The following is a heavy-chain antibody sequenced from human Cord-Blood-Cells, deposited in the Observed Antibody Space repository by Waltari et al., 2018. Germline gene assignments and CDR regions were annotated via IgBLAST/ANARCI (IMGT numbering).Heavy chain of an antibody. V-gene: IGHV4-59*08. J-gene: IGHJ4*02. CDR1: GGSISSYY. D-gene: IGHD3-10*01. Sequence: QVQLQESGPGLVKPSETLSLTCTVSGGSISSYYWSWIRQPPGKGLEWIGYIYYSGITNYNPSLKSRVTISVDTSKNQFSLKLSSVTAADTAVYYCARHADYYGSGSYYPYYFDYWGQGTLVTVSS. CDR2: IYYSGIT. CDR3: ARHADYYGSGSYYPYYFDY.